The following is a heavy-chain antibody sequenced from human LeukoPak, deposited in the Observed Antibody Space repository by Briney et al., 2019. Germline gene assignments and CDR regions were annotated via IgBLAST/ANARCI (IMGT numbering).Heavy chain of an antibody. D-gene: IGHD6-13*01. V-gene: IGHV1-18*01. Sequence: ASVKVSCKVSGYTLTELSMHWVRQAPGQGLEWMGWISAYNGNTNYAQKLQGRVTMTTDTSTSTAYMELRSLRSDDTAVYYCARSFVPYDSNFWYGFDPWGQGTLVTVSS. J-gene: IGHJ5*02. CDR2: ISAYNGNT. CDR1: GYTLTELS. CDR3: ARSFVPYDSNFWYGFDP.